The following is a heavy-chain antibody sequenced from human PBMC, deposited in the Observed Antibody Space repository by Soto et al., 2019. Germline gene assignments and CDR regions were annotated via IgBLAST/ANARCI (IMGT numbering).Heavy chain of an antibody. V-gene: IGHV4-59*01. CDR3: ARDTWYNGWFDP. CDR1: GGSLTSYY. CDR2: IYYTGST. J-gene: IGHJ5*02. Sequence: TSGTPSPTFPVSGGSLTSYYLSWIRQPPGKGLEWIGYIYYTGSTNYNPSLKSRVTISVDTSKNQFSLKLSSVTAADTAVYYCARDTWYNGWFDPWGQGTLVTVSS. D-gene: IGHD1-1*01.